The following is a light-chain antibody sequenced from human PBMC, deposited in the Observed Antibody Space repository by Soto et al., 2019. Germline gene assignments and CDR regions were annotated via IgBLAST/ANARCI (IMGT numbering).Light chain of an antibody. J-gene: IGKJ1*01. V-gene: IGKV2-28*01. CDR3: IQPLQSWT. CDR1: QSLLHSNGYNN. Sequence: IVMTQSPLSLPVTPGEPASISCRASQSLLHSNGYNNLDWYLQKPGQSLQLLIYLGSNRASGVPVRCNGSGSGTDFTLKISRVEAEDVGVYYCIQPLQSWTFGQGTKVEIK. CDR2: LGS.